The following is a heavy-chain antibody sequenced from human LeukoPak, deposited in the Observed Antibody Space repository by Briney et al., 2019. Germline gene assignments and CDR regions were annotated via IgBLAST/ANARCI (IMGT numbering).Heavy chain of an antibody. CDR2: IWNDGSDK. CDR1: GFTFSSYG. Sequence: PGGSLRLSCTACGFTFSSYGMHWAREAPGKGLEWGADIWNDGSDKYYADSVKARFNISRHNSKNTVYLQMKRLRAEDTAVYYCAKDRAKAVAGVDAFDIWGQGTMVTVSS. J-gene: IGHJ3*02. V-gene: IGHV3-33*06. D-gene: IGHD6-19*01. CDR3: AKDRAKAVAGVDAFDI.